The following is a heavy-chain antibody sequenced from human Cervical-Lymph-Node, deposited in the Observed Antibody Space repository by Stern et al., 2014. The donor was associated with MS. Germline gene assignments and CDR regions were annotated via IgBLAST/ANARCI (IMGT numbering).Heavy chain of an antibody. Sequence: EVQLVESGGDLVKPGGSLRLSCEASGFTFSYYDMNWVRQAPGKGLEWVSSITSGSAYLYYADSVKGRFTISRDNAKNSLYLQMNSLRAEDTAVYYCERQDGYNLDYWGRGTLVTVSS. CDR2: ITSGSAYL. D-gene: IGHD5-24*01. J-gene: IGHJ4*02. V-gene: IGHV3-21*01. CDR3: ERQDGYNLDY. CDR1: GFTFSYYD.